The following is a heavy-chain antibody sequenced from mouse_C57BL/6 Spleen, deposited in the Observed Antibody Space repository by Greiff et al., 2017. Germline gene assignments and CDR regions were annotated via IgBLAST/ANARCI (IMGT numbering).Heavy chain of an antibody. CDR3: ARSGYDYDGYWYFDV. Sequence: DVMLVESGGGLVKPGGSLKLSCAASGFTFSDYGMHWVRQAPEKGLEWVAYISSGSSTIYYADTVKGRFTISRDNAKNNLFLQMTSLRSEDTAMYYCARSGYDYDGYWYFDVWGTGTTVTVSS. J-gene: IGHJ1*03. V-gene: IGHV5-17*01. CDR1: GFTFSDYG. D-gene: IGHD2-4*01. CDR2: ISSGSSTI.